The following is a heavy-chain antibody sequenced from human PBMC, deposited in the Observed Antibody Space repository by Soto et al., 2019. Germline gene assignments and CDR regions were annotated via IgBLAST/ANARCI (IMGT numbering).Heavy chain of an antibody. CDR1: GGSISSGDHY. V-gene: IGHV4-30-4*01. Sequence: SETLSLTCSVSGGSISSGDHYWSWIRQSPGRGLEWIGYIYYSGSPYYNPSLKSRLTISVDTSKNQFSLKLSSVTAADTAVYYCARLHGYCISSSCHGHYAMDVWGQGTTVT. CDR3: ARLHGYCISSSCHGHYAMDV. CDR2: IYYSGSP. J-gene: IGHJ6*02. D-gene: IGHD2-2*01.